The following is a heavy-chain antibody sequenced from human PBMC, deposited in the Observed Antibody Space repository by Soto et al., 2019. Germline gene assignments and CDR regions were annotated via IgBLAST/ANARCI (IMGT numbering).Heavy chain of an antibody. Sequence: PGGSLRLSCAASGFTFSSYAMHWVRQAPGKGLEWVAVISYDGSNKYYADSVKGRFTISRDNSKNTLYLQMNSLRAEDTAVYYCPRGPVWTRGGIDYWGQGTLVTVYS. CDR1: GFTFSSYA. CDR3: PRGPVWTRGGIDY. V-gene: IGHV3-30-3*01. J-gene: IGHJ4*02. D-gene: IGHD3-16*01. CDR2: ISYDGSNK.